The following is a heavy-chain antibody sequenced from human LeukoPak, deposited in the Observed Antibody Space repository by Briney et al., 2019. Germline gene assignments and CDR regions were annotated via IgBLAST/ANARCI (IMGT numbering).Heavy chain of an antibody. Sequence: GGSLRLSCAASGFTFSSYAMHWVRQAPGKGLEWVAVISYDGSNKYYADSVKGRFTISRDNSKNTLYLQMNSLRAEDTAVYYCARAPGWGSSKKLYYYMDVWGKGTTVTVSS. CDR2: ISYDGSNK. CDR3: ARAPGWGSSKKLYYYMDV. CDR1: GFTFSSYA. J-gene: IGHJ6*03. D-gene: IGHD2-2*01. V-gene: IGHV3-30*04.